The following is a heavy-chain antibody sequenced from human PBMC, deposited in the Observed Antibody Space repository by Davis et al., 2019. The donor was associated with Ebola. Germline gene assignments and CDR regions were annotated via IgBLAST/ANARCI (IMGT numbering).Heavy chain of an antibody. D-gene: IGHD2-8*02. CDR3: ARARGGTEYDAFDI. V-gene: IGHV1-2*02. CDR1: RYTFTAYY. CDR2: INPNSG. J-gene: IGHJ3*02. Sequence: ASVKVSCKASRYTFTAYYMHWVRQAPGQGLEWMGWINPNSGDTSISTAYMELSSLRSDDTAVYYCARARGGTEYDAFDIWGQGTMVTVSS.